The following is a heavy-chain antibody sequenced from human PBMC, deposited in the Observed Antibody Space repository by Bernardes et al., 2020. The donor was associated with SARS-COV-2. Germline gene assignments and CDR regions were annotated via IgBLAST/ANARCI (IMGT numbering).Heavy chain of an antibody. Sequence: GGSLRLSRAASGFTFSSYSIYWVRQAPGKGLEWVSYISGGSSTIYYADSVKGRFTISRDNAKNSLYLQMNSLRAEDTAVYYCARDGWLPNNYYYYMDVWGKGTTVTVSS. V-gene: IGHV3-48*04. CDR1: GFTFSSYS. D-gene: IGHD5-12*01. J-gene: IGHJ6*03. CDR2: ISGGSSTI. CDR3: ARDGWLPNNYYYYMDV.